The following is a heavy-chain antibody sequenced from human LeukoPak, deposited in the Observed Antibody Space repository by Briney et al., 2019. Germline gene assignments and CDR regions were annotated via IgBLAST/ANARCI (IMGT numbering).Heavy chain of an antibody. Sequence: SETLSLTCTVSGGSMSSYYWSWIRQPPGKGLEWIGYIFYTGSTKYNPSLKSRVTLSADTSKNQFSLKLGSVTAADTAVYYCARQPYMLGAYYFDSWGQGTLVTVSS. CDR2: IFYTGST. J-gene: IGHJ4*02. V-gene: IGHV4-59*08. D-gene: IGHD1-26*01. CDR3: ARQPYMLGAYYFDS. CDR1: GGSMSSYY.